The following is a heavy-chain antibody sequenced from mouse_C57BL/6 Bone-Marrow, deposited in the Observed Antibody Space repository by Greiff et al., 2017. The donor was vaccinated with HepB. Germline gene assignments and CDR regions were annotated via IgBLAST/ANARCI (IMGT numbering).Heavy chain of an antibody. V-gene: IGHV3-6*01. Sequence: EVQRVESGPGLVKPSQSLSLTCSVTGYSITSGYYWNWIRQFPGNKLEWMGYISYDGSNNYNPSLKNRISITRDTSKNQFFLKLNSVTTEDTATYYCARDRGTTVVTSFDYWGQGTTLTVSS. J-gene: IGHJ2*01. D-gene: IGHD1-1*01. CDR1: GYSITSGYY. CDR2: ISYDGSN. CDR3: ARDRGTTVVTSFDY.